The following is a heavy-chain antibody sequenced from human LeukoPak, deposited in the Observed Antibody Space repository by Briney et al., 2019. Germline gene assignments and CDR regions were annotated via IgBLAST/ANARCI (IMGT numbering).Heavy chain of an antibody. CDR2: ISSSGSTI. CDR3: AKTSLSDPSGHYYYMDV. J-gene: IGHJ6*03. V-gene: IGHV3-48*03. CDR1: GVTFSSYE. D-gene: IGHD3-3*01. Sequence: GGSLRLSCAASGVTFSSYEMNWVRQAPGKGLEWVSYISSSGSTIYYADSVKGRFTISRDNSQNTVSLQLNNLRIEDTALYYCAKTSLSDPSGHYYYMDVWGKGTTVTVSS.